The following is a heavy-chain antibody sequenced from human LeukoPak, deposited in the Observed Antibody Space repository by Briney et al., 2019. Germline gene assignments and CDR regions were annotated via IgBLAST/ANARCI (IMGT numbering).Heavy chain of an antibody. Sequence: QSGGSLRLSCAASGFTFSTYSMNWVRQASGKGLEWVSYISSSSSTIYYADSVKGRFTISRDNAKNSLYLQMNSLRAEDTAVYYCARDKFGGTDYWGQGTLVTVSS. CDR1: GFTFSTYS. CDR2: ISSSSSTI. CDR3: ARDKFGGTDY. D-gene: IGHD3-16*01. J-gene: IGHJ4*02. V-gene: IGHV3-48*04.